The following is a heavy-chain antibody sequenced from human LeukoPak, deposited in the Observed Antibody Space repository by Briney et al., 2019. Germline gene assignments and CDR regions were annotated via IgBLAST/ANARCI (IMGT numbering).Heavy chain of an antibody. V-gene: IGHV3-7*01. Sequence: GVSLRLSCAASGFTLSTSWMTWVGQAPGKGLEGVTDINREGSQIDYVDSVKGRFTISRDSANNPLYLQIPSLTAEDTAVYYCARGGLTAGFDYWGQGTLVTVSS. D-gene: IGHD3-10*01. J-gene: IGHJ4*02. CDR2: INREGSQI. CDR1: GFTLSTSW. CDR3: ARGGLTAGFDY.